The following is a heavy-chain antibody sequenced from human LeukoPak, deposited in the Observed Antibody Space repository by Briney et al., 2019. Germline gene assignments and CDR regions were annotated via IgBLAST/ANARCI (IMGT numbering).Heavy chain of an antibody. D-gene: IGHD1-14*01. CDR3: ASRPRADMGPLDF. Sequence: GGSLRLSCAASGFTFSDYAMSWVRQAPGKGLEWVSSITGSGSRTYYTDSVKGRFTISRDNSKNTLNLQMNSLRADETAVYYCASRPRADMGPLDFWGQGTLVTVSS. V-gene: IGHV3-23*01. J-gene: IGHJ4*02. CDR2: ITGSGSRT. CDR1: GFTFSDYA.